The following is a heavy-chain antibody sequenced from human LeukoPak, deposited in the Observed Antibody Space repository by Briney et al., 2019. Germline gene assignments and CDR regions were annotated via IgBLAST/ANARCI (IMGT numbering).Heavy chain of an antibody. CDR1: GYTFTSYG. Sequence: ASVKVSCKASGYTFTSYGISWVRQAPGQGLEWMGWISAYNRNTNYAQKLQGRVTMTTDTSTSTAYMELRSLRSDDTAVYYCARDAYDFWSGYSTVYYYYMDVWGKGTTVTVSS. CDR3: ARDAYDFWSGYSTVYYYYMDV. J-gene: IGHJ6*03. D-gene: IGHD3-3*01. CDR2: ISAYNRNT. V-gene: IGHV1-18*01.